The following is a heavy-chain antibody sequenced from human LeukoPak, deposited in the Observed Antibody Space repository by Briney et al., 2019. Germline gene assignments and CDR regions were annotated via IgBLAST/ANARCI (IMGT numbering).Heavy chain of an antibody. D-gene: IGHD2-21*02. CDR3: ARRGDGYPYYFDY. Sequence: SETLSLTCTVSGGSISNYYWNWIRQPPGKRLEWIGSVYHSGNTNYNPSLGSRVTMSVDTSKNQFSLKLNSVTATDTAVYYCARRGDGYPYYFDYWGQGILVTVSS. V-gene: IGHV4-59*01. J-gene: IGHJ4*02. CDR2: VYHSGNT. CDR1: GGSISNYY.